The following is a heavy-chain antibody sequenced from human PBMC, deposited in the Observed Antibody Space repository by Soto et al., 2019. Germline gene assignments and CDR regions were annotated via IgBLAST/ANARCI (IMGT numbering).Heavy chain of an antibody. CDR3: ARDPHDIVVVVAASDAFDI. Sequence: GSLRLSCAASGFTFSSYSMNWVRQAPGKGLEWVSSISSSSSYIYYADSVKGRFTISRDNAKNSLYLQMNSLRAEDTAVYYCARDPHDIVVVVAASDAFDIWGQGTMVTVSS. CDR2: ISSSSSYI. D-gene: IGHD2-15*01. J-gene: IGHJ3*02. CDR1: GFTFSSYS. V-gene: IGHV3-21*01.